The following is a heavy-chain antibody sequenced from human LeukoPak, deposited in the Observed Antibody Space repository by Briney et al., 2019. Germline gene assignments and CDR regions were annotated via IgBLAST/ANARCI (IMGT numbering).Heavy chain of an antibody. Sequence: GGSLRLSCAASGFTFSTYAMTWFRQAPGKGLEWVSAISAGGGTTYYADSVKGRFTISRDSSKNILYLQMDSLRAEDTAVYYCVKSAGKDGYRDVFDIWGQGTVVTVSS. CDR2: ISAGGGTT. D-gene: IGHD5-24*01. J-gene: IGHJ3*02. CDR3: VKSAGKDGYRDVFDI. CDR1: GFTFSTYA. V-gene: IGHV3-23*01.